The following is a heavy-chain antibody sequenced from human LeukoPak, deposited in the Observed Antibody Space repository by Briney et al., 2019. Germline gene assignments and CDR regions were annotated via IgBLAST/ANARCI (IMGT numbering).Heavy chain of an antibody. CDR1: GFTFSNYG. J-gene: IGHJ4*02. CDR3: ARPVVLGAYLRGAYYFDS. D-gene: IGHD3-16*01. CDR2: IWYDGSDK. Sequence: GGSLRLSCAASGFTFSNYGMHWVRQAPGKGLEWVAVIWYDGSDKYHADSVKGRFTISRDDSKNTLYLQMNSLRVEDTAVYYCARPVVLGAYLRGAYYFDSWGQGTLVTVSS. V-gene: IGHV3-33*01.